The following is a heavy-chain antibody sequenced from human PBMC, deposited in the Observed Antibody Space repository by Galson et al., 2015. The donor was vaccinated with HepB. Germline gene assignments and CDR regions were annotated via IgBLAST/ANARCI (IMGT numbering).Heavy chain of an antibody. Sequence: SLRLSCAASGFTFSSYSMNWVRQAPGKGLEWVSSISSSSSYIYYADSVKGRFTISRDNAKNSLYLQMNSLRAEDTAVYYCARDILTGYSRNPTIDYWGQGTLVTVSS. V-gene: IGHV3-21*01. J-gene: IGHJ4*02. CDR2: ISSSSSYI. D-gene: IGHD3-9*01. CDR3: ARDILTGYSRNPTIDY. CDR1: GFTFSSYS.